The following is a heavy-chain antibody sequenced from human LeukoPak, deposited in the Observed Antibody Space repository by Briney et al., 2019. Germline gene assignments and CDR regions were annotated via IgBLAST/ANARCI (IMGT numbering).Heavy chain of an antibody. CDR1: GFTFSSYA. J-gene: IGHJ5*02. Sequence: GGSLRLSCAASGFTFSSYALSWVRQAPGKGLEWVSGISGNGAGTYYSDSMKGRFTISRDNSKYTLYLQMNSLRSEDTAVYYCARASWFDPWGQGTLVTVSS. CDR2: ISGNGAGT. V-gene: IGHV3-23*01. CDR3: ARASWFDP.